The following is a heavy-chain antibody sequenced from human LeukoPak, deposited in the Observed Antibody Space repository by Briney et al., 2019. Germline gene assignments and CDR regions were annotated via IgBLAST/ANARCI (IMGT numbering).Heavy chain of an antibody. CDR3: ARAYGDYESCWLGRAHYYYYGMDV. J-gene: IGHJ6*02. D-gene: IGHD4-17*01. CDR2: IYYSGST. Sequence: PSETLSLTCTVSGGSISSYYWSWIRQPPGKGLEWIGYIYYSGSTNYNPSLKSRVTISVDTSKNQFSLKLSSVTAADTAVYYCARAYGDYESCWLGRAHYYYYGMDVWGQGTTVTVSS. CDR1: GGSISSYY. V-gene: IGHV4-59*01.